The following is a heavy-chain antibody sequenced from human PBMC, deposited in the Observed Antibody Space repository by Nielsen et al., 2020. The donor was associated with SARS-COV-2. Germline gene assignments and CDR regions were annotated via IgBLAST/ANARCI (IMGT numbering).Heavy chain of an antibody. CDR2: INHSGST. V-gene: IGHV4-34*01. J-gene: IGHJ4*02. D-gene: IGHD1-26*01. CDR3: ARGPFHSY. Sequence: SETLSLTCAVYGGSFSGYYWSWIRQPPGKGLEWIGEINHSGSTNYNPSLKSRVTISVDTSKNQFSLKLSSVTAADTAVYYCARGPFHSYWGQGTPVTVSS. CDR1: GGSFSGYY.